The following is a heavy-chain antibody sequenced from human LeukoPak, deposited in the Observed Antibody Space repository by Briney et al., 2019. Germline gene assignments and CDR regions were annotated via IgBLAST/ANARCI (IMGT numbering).Heavy chain of an antibody. CDR1: GYTFTRHG. CDR3: ARDPSITSGNFPYFDY. Sequence: ASVKVSCKASGYTFTRHGVSWVRQAPGQGLEWMGWISAYNGDTKYAQNFQGRVTITTDTSTTTAYMELRSLRSDDTAVYYCARDPSITSGNFPYFDYWGQGTLVTVSS. CDR2: ISAYNGDT. D-gene: IGHD3-22*01. J-gene: IGHJ4*02. V-gene: IGHV1-18*01.